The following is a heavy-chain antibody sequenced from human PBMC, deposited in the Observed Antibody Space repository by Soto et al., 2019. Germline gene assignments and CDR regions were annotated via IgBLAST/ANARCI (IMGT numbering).Heavy chain of an antibody. CDR1: GGTFSSYA. D-gene: IGHD4-17*01. CDR3: AGSPPMYGDYVGWFDP. J-gene: IGHJ5*02. Sequence: ASVKVSCKASGGTFSSYAISWVRQAPGQGLEWMGGIIPIFGTANYAQKFQGRVTITAEESTSTAYMELSSLRSEDTAVYYCAGSPPMYGDYVGWFDPWGQGTMVTVSS. V-gene: IGHV1-69*13. CDR2: IIPIFGTA.